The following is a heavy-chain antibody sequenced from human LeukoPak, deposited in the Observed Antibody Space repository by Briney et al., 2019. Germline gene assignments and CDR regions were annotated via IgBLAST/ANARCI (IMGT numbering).Heavy chain of an antibody. Sequence: GGSLRLSCAASGFTFSSYAMSWVRQAPGKGLEWVSAISGSGGSTYYADSVKGRFTISRDISKNTLFLQMNSLRAEDTAIYYCAKGAYDYIEIAYFDSWGQGALVTVSS. CDR2: ISGSGGST. CDR3: AKGAYDYIEIAYFDS. CDR1: GFTFSSYA. J-gene: IGHJ4*02. D-gene: IGHD5-12*01. V-gene: IGHV3-23*01.